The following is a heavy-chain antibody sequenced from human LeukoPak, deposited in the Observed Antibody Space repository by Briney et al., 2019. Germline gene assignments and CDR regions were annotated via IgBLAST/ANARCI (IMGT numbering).Heavy chain of an antibody. J-gene: IGHJ3*02. D-gene: IGHD6-6*01. CDR2: IYHSGTT. CDR3: AKPSIAVRSGAFDI. CDR1: GGSISNYY. Sequence: SETLSLTCTVSGGSISNYYWNCIRQPAGKGLEWIGHIYHSGTTNYNPSLKSRVTISVDTSKNQFSLKLSSLTAADTAMYYCAKPSIAVRSGAFDIWGQGTMVTVSS. V-gene: IGHV4-4*09.